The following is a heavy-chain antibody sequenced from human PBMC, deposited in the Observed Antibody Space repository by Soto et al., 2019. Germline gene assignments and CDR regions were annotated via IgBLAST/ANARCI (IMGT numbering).Heavy chain of an antibody. CDR2: IKSKTDGGTT. V-gene: IGHV3-15*01. CDR1: GFTFSNAW. D-gene: IGHD2-8*01. J-gene: IGHJ4*02. CDR3: TAKANGY. Sequence: EVQLVESGGGLVTRGGSLRLSCAASGFTFSNAWMSWVRQAPGKGLEWVGHIKSKTDGGTTDYAAFVKGRFTISRDDSKNTLYMKMNRLKTEDTAVYYCTAKANGYWGQGTLVSVSS.